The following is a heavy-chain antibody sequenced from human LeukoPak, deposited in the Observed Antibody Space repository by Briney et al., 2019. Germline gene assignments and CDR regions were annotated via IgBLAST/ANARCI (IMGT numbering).Heavy chain of an antibody. J-gene: IGHJ3*02. V-gene: IGHV4-39*07. CDR3: ARDRVAAAGTDDAFDI. CDR2: IYYSGSS. CDR1: GGSISSSSFY. D-gene: IGHD6-13*01. Sequence: SETLSLTCTVSGGSISSSSFYWGWIRQPPGKGLEWIGSIYYSGSSFYNPSLKSRVTISVDTSKNQFSLNLNSVTAADTAVYYCARDRVAAAGTDDAFDIWGQGTMVTVSS.